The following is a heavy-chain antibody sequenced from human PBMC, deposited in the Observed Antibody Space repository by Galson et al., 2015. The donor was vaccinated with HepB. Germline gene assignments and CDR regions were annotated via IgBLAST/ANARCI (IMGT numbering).Heavy chain of an antibody. CDR1: GYTFTAYY. CDR3: ARKLRALGDYYYYMDV. V-gene: IGHV1-2*02. D-gene: IGHD1-26*01. CDR2: INPSSDYT. Sequence: SVKVSCKASGYTFTAYYIHWVRQAPGQGLEWMGWINPSSDYTNYAQNFQGRVTMTRDTSINTAYMELSRLTSDDTAVYYCARKLRALGDYYYYMDVWGQGTTVTVSS. J-gene: IGHJ6*03.